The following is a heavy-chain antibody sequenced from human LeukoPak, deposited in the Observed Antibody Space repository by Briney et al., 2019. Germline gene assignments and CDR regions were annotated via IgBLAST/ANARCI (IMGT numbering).Heavy chain of an antibody. Sequence: GGSLRLSCAASGFTFSSYAMSWVRQAPGKGLEWVSGISGGAGTPYYADSVKGRFTISRDNSKNRLYLQMNSLRGEDTAVYYCAKAFQRGVLITSQDWGQGTQVTVSS. CDR2: ISGGAGTP. J-gene: IGHJ4*02. CDR3: AKAFQRGVLITSQD. D-gene: IGHD3-10*01. CDR1: GFTFSSYA. V-gene: IGHV3-23*01.